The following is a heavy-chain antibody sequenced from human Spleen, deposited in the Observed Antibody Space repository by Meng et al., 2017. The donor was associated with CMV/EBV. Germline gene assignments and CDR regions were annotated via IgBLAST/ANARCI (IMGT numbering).Heavy chain of an antibody. CDR3: AREIDDSMGNTGADY. D-gene: IGHD7-27*01. CDR1: GYPFTSYD. CDR2: ISVYNGNT. Sequence: SGYPFTSYDISWVRQAPGQGLEWLGWISVYNGNTKYAQKFRGRVTMTTDTSTSTAYMELRSLRSDDTALYYCAREIDDSMGNTGADYWGQGALVTVSS. J-gene: IGHJ4*02. V-gene: IGHV1-18*01.